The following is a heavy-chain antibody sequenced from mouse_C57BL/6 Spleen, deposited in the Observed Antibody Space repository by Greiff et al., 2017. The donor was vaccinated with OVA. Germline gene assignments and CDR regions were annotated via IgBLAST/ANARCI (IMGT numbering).Heavy chain of an antibody. J-gene: IGHJ2*01. D-gene: IGHD1-1*01. Sequence: QVQLQQPGAELVMPGASVKLSCKASGYTFTSYWMHWVKQRPGQGLEWIGEIDPSDSYTNYNQKFKGKSTLTVDKSSSTAYMQLSSLTSEDSAVYYCARRRGGSSYFDYWGQGTTLTVSS. CDR3: ARRRGGSSYFDY. CDR2: IDPSDSYT. V-gene: IGHV1-69*01. CDR1: GYTFTSYW.